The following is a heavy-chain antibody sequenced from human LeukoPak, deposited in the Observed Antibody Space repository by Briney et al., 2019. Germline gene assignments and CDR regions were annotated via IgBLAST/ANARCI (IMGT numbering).Heavy chain of an antibody. Sequence: GSLRLSCAASGFTFSNYAMSWVRQPPGKGLEWIGEINHSGSTNYNPSLKSRVTISVDTSKNQFSLKLSSVTAADTAVYYCARTPNYYDSSGYHFDYWGQGTLVTVSS. J-gene: IGHJ4*02. CDR1: GFTFSNYA. CDR2: INHSGST. CDR3: ARTPNYYDSSGYHFDY. D-gene: IGHD3-22*01. V-gene: IGHV4-34*01.